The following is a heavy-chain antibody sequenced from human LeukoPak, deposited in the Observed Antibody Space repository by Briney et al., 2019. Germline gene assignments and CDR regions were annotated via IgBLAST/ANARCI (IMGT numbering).Heavy chain of an antibody. J-gene: IGHJ4*02. Sequence: GGSLRLSCSVFGFTFSTYVMHWVRQAPGKGLEYVSAISSNGDNTYYADSVKGRFTISRDNSKNTLYLQMSSLRADDTAVYYCVRGTGYWGQGTLVTVSS. CDR2: ISSNGDNT. CDR3: VRGTGY. CDR1: GFTFSTYV. V-gene: IGHV3-64D*06.